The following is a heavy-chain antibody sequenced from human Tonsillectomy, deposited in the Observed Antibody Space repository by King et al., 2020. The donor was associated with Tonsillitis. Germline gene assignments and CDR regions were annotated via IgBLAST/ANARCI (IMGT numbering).Heavy chain of an antibody. CDR1: GFTFSSYG. CDR3: AKDDQDPITICGVVITEGDPEI. J-gene: IGHJ3*02. CDR2: ISYDGSNK. V-gene: IGHV3-30*18. D-gene: IGHD3-3*01. Sequence: VQLVESGGGVVQPGRSLRLSCAASGFTFSSYGMHWVRQAPGKGLEWVAVISYDGSNKYYADSVKGRFTISRDNSKNTLYLQMNSLRAEDTAVYYCAKDDQDPITICGVVITEGDPEIWGQGTMVTVSS.